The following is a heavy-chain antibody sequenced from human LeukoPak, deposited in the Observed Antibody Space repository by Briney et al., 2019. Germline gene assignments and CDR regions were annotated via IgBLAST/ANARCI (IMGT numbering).Heavy chain of an antibody. J-gene: IGHJ4*02. CDR1: GFTFSSYE. D-gene: IGHD2-2*01. CDR2: ISSSGSTI. CDR3: ARGVPAGMRDSSSWWPYYFDY. V-gene: IGHV3-48*03. Sequence: PGGSLRLTCAASGFTFSSYEMNWVRQAPGKGLEWVSYISSSGSTIYYADSVKGRFTISRDNAKNSLYLQMNSLRAEDTAVYYCARGVPAGMRDSSSWWPYYFDYWGQGTLVTVSS.